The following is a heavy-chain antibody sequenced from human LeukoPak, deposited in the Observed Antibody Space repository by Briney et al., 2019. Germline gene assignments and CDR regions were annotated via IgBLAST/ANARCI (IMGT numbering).Heavy chain of an antibody. V-gene: IGHV1-2*02. J-gene: IGHJ3*02. CDR1: GYTFTGYY. D-gene: IGHD5-18*01. CDR2: INPNSGGT. Sequence: GASVKVSCKASGYTFTGYYMHWVRQAPGQGLEWMGWINPNSGGTNYAQKFQGRVTMTRDTSISTAYMELSRLRSDDTAVYYCARGDTAILSSDDAFDIWGQGTMVTVSS. CDR3: ARGDTAILSSDDAFDI.